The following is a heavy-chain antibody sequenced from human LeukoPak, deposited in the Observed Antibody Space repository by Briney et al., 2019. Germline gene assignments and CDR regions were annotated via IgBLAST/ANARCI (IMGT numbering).Heavy chain of an antibody. J-gene: IGHJ6*03. CDR3: ATDYGGTVTDYYDYTDV. D-gene: IGHD4-17*01. V-gene: IGHV3-21*01. CDR2: ISSSSSYI. CDR1: GFTFSSYS. Sequence: GGSLRLSCAASGFTFSSYSMNWVRQAPGKGPEWVSSISSSSSYIYYADSVKGRFTISRDNAKNSLYLQMNSLRAEDTAVYYSATDYGGTVTDYYDYTDVWGKETTVTV.